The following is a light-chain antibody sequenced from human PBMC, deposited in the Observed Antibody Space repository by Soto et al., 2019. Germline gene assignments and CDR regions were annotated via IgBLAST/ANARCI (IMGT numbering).Light chain of an antibody. Sequence: DIQMPQSPSSLSASVGDRVTITCRETQSLSKFLNWYQHKPGKAPHLLIYRASNLQSGVPSRFSGSGSGTDLTLSISSRQPEDFATDFCQQSYSVPPTFSQGTRL. CDR2: RAS. CDR3: QQSYSVPPT. J-gene: IGKJ5*01. V-gene: IGKV1-39*01. CDR1: QSLSKF.